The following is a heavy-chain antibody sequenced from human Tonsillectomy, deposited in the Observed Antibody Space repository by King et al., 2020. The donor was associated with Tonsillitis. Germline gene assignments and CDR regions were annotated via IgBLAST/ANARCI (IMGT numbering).Heavy chain of an antibody. CDR3: AKGYDSSGYYSDYFDL. J-gene: IGHJ2*01. V-gene: IGHV3-30*18. CDR1: GFTFSSYG. CDR2: ISYDGSNK. Sequence: VQLVESGGGVVQPGRSLRLSCAASGFTFSSYGMHWVRQAPGKGLEWVSVISYDGSNKYYSDSVKGRFTISRDNSKKTLYLQMNSLRAEDTAVYYCAKGYDSSGYYSDYFDLWGRGTLVTVSS. D-gene: IGHD3-22*01.